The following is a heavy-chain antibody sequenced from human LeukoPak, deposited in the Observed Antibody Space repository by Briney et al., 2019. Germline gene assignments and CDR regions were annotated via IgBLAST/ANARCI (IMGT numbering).Heavy chain of an antibody. D-gene: IGHD1-1*01. V-gene: IGHV3-33*01. CDR2: IYYDGGKK. CDR3: ARDRLEIKYFDL. Sequence: GRSPRLSCAASGFTFRNFGMHWVRQGPGKGLEWVAVIYYDGGKKYYADSVKGRFTISRDNSKNTLYLQLNSLRAEDTAVYYCARDRLEIKYFDLWGRGTQVTVSS. CDR1: GFTFRNFG. J-gene: IGHJ2*01.